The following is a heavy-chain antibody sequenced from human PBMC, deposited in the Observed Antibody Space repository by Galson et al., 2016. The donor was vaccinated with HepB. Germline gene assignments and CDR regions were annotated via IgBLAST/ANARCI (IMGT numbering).Heavy chain of an antibody. CDR2: ISSSSSTI. V-gene: IGHV3-48*01. CDR1: GFTFSSYS. J-gene: IGHJ3*02. Sequence: SLRLSCAASGFTFSSYSMNWVRQAPGKGLEWVSYISSSSSTIYYADSVKGRFTISRDNAKNSLYLQMNSLRAEYTAVYYCARSLRLGAFDIWGQGTMVTVSS. CDR3: ARSLRLGAFDI. D-gene: IGHD3-10*01.